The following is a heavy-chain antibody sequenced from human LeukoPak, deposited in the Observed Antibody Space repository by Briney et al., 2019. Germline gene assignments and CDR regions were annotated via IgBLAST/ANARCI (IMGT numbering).Heavy chain of an antibody. CDR2: FDPEDGET. J-gene: IGHJ6*03. D-gene: IGHD5-12*01. Sequence: ASVKVSCKVSGYTLTELSMHWVRQAPGKGLEWMGGFDPEDGETIYAQKFQGRVTMTEDTSTDTAYMELRSLRSDDTAVYYCARSVATVYYYYYMDVWGKGTTVTVSS. CDR3: ARSVATVYYYYYMDV. V-gene: IGHV1-24*01. CDR1: GYTLTELS.